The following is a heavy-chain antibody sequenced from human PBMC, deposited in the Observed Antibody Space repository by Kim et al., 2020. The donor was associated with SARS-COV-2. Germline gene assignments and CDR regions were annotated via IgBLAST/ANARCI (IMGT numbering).Heavy chain of an antibody. Sequence: GGSLRLSCAASGFTFSSYAMHWVRQAPGKGLEWVAVISYDGSNKYYADSVKGRFTISRDNSKNTLYLQMNSLRAEDTAVYYCARGATMVRGVNAYYYYGMDVWGQGTTVTVSS. CDR2: ISYDGSNK. CDR3: ARGATMVRGVNAYYYYGMDV. CDR1: GFTFSSYA. V-gene: IGHV3-30-3*01. J-gene: IGHJ6*02. D-gene: IGHD3-10*01.